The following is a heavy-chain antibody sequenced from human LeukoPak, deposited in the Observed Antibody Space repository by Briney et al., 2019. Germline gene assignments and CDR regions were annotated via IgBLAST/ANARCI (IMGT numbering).Heavy chain of an antibody. CDR1: GDSIRSSTYY. D-gene: IGHD6-13*01. J-gene: IGHJ4*02. CDR3: ASVIAAGGKGLEY. CDR2: IYYTGST. V-gene: IGHV4-39*01. Sequence: PSETLSLTCTVSGDSIRSSTYYWGWIRQPPGKGLEWIGNIYYTGSTWYNPALKSRGSISVDTSKNQFSLKLSPVTAADTAVYYCASVIAAGGKGLEYWGQGALVTVSS.